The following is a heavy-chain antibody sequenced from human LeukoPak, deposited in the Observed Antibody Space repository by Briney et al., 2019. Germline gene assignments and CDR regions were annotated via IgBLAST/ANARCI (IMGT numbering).Heavy chain of an antibody. CDR1: GFTFSSFA. CDR3: VEAPHASSSYFDY. CDR2: INSNGDIT. V-gene: IGHV3-64D*09. D-gene: IGHD6-13*01. J-gene: IGHJ4*02. Sequence: GGSLRLSCSASGFTFSSFALYWVRQAPGKGLEYVSAINSNGDITDYADSVKGRFTISRDNSKNTLYLQMSRLRGEDTAVFFCVEAPHASSSYFDYWGQGTLLSVSS.